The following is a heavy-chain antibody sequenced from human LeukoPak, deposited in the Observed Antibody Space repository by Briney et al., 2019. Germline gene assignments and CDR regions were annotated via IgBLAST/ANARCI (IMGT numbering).Heavy chain of an antibody. Sequence: GRSLRLSCAASGFTLSSYAMHWVRQAPGKGLEWVAVISYDGSNKYYADSVKGRFTISRDNSKNTLYLQMNSLRAGDTAVYYCARVYEQWLSTNYGMDVWGQGTTVTVSS. CDR1: GFTLSSYA. V-gene: IGHV3-30-3*01. J-gene: IGHJ6*02. CDR3: ARVYEQWLSTNYGMDV. CDR2: ISYDGSNK. D-gene: IGHD6-19*01.